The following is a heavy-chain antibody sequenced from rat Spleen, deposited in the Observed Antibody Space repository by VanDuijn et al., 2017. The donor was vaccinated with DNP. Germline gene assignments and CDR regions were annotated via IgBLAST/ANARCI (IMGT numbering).Heavy chain of an antibody. CDR1: GFTFSNYA. CDR2: ISTGGYDT. J-gene: IGHJ1*01. Sequence: EVQLVESGGGLVQPGRSMKVSCADSGFTFSNYAMAWVRQTPTKGLEWVASISTGGYDTYYRDSVRDRFTISRDNAKNTLYLQVDTLRSEDTATYYCARSNTYYDGTYYYWYFDFWGPGTMVTVSS. CDR3: ARSNTYYDGTYYYWYFDF. V-gene: IGHV5-25*01. D-gene: IGHD1-12*02.